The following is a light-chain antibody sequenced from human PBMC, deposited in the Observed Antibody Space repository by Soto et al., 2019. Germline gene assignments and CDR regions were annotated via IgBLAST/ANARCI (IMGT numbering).Light chain of an antibody. CDR3: CSYAGTYSYV. CDR1: SNDVGGYDY. J-gene: IGLJ1*01. V-gene: IGLV2-11*01. CDR2: DVS. Sequence: QSVLTQPRSVSGSPGQSVTISCTGTSNDVGGYDYVSWYQQHPGKAPKLIIYDVSKRPSRVPDRFSGSKSGNTASLTISGLQAEDEADYYCCSYAGTYSYVFGTGTKVTVL.